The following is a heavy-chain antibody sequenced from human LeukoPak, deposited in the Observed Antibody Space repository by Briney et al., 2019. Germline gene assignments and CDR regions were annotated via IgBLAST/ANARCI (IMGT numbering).Heavy chain of an antibody. V-gene: IGHV1-46*01. J-gene: IGHJ4*02. CDR3: ARGHASAFNTFDY. CDR1: GYTFIIYY. CDR2: INPSGDNT. Sequence: ASVKVSCKASGYTFIIYYMHWVRQAPGQGLEWMGIINPSGDNTNYAQKFQGRVTMTRDTPKSTVYMEVSSLRSDDTAVYYCARGHASAFNTFDYWGPGTLVTVSS.